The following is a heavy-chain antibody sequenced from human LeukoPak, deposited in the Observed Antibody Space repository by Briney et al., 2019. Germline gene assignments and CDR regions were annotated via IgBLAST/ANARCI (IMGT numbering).Heavy chain of an antibody. J-gene: IGHJ4*02. V-gene: IGHV3-48*03. D-gene: IGHD4-23*01. Sequence: PGGSLRLSCAASGFTFSSYAMNWVRQAPGKGLEWVSYIRSRGGTIYYADSVKGRFTISRDNAKNSLYLQMNSLRAEDTDVYYCARDFGRWFLDYWGQGTLVTVSS. CDR1: GFTFSSYA. CDR2: IRSRGGTI. CDR3: ARDFGRWFLDY.